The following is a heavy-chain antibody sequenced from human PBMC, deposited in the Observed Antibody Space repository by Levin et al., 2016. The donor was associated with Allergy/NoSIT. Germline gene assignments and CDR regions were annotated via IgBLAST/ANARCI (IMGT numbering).Heavy chain of an antibody. CDR2: ISSSSSTI. CDR3: ARGKMVGGYYYGMDV. V-gene: IGHV3-48*02. J-gene: IGHJ6*02. D-gene: IGHD2-15*01. CDR1: GFTFSSYS. Sequence: GGSLRLSCAASGFTFSSYSTNWVRQAPGKGLEWVSYISSSSSTIYYADSVKGRFTISRDNAKNSLYLQMNSLRDEDTAVYYCARGKMVGGYYYGMDVWGQGTTVTVSS.